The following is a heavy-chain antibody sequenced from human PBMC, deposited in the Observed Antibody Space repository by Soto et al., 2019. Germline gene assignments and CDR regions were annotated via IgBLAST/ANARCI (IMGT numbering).Heavy chain of an antibody. CDR1: GFTFSSYS. D-gene: IGHD6-19*01. Sequence: QVQQVESGGGVVQPGRSLRLSCAASGFTFSSYSIHWVRQAPGKGLEWVAVISFDGSYEYYADSVKGRFTISRDNSKNTLYLQMNSLRAEDTAVYYCARGAGITVASTSFDYWGQGTLVTVSS. CDR2: ISFDGSYE. V-gene: IGHV3-30-3*01. J-gene: IGHJ4*02. CDR3: ARGAGITVASTSFDY.